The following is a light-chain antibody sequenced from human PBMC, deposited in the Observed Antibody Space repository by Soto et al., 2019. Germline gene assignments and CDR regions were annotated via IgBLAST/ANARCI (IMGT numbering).Light chain of an antibody. CDR3: QQRSNWLT. CDR1: QSVSSY. J-gene: IGKJ4*01. V-gene: IGKV3-11*01. Sequence: EIVLTQSPATLSLSPGERATLSCRASQSVSSYLAWYQQKPGQAPRLLIYDASNRATGIPARFSGSGSGTDFTLTIGSLEPEEFAVYYCQQRSNWLTFGGGTKVEIK. CDR2: DAS.